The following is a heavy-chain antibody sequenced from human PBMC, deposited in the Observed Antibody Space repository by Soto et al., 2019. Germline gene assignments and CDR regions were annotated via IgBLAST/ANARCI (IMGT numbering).Heavy chain of an antibody. CDR3: ARGHHSMDV. V-gene: IGHV3-11*06. CDR1: GYTFSDHY. Sequence: QVQLVQSGAEVKKPGASVKVSCKASGYTFSDHYMSWIRQAPGKGLEWISYINPSSSYTHYADSVKGRFTISRDNAENSLYLQMNSLRAEDTALYYCARGHHSMDVWGQGATVTVSS. CDR2: INPSSSYT. J-gene: IGHJ6*02.